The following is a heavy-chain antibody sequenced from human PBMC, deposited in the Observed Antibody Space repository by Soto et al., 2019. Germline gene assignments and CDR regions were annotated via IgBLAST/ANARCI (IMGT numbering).Heavy chain of an antibody. Sequence: SEPLSLTCAVYGGSFSGYYWSRIRQPPGKGLEWIGEINHSGSTNYNPSLKSRVTISVDTSKSQFSLKLSSVTAADTAVYYCARDCNIVATTDYWYFVLWGRGTRVTVSS. V-gene: IGHV4-34*01. D-gene: IGHD5-12*01. CDR1: GGSFSGYY. J-gene: IGHJ2*01. CDR2: INHSGST. CDR3: ARDCNIVATTDYWYFVL.